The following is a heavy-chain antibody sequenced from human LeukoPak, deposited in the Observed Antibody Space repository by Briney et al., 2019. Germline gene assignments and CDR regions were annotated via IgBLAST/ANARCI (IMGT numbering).Heavy chain of an antibody. CDR1: SGSIFSSNW. Sequence: SGTLSLTCAVSSGSIFSSNWWSWVRQPPGKGLEWIGQIFHSGSTSYSPSLKSRVTISVDKSKNQFSLRLTSVTAADTAVYYCARSPTKRVPEDYWGQGTLVTVSS. D-gene: IGHD2-2*01. V-gene: IGHV4-4*02. CDR3: ARSPTKRVPEDY. CDR2: IFHSGST. J-gene: IGHJ4*02.